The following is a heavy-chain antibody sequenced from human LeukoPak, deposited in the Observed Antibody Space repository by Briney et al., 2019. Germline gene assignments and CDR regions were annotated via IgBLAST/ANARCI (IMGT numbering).Heavy chain of an antibody. Sequence: GASVKVSCKASGGTFSSYAISWVRQAPGQGLEWMGGIIPIFGTANYAQKFQGRVTITADESTSTAYMELSSLRSEDTAVYYCARGDREGSSWTHFDYWGQGTLVTVSS. J-gene: IGHJ4*02. CDR3: ARGDREGSSWTHFDY. CDR2: IIPIFGTA. D-gene: IGHD6-13*01. CDR1: GGTFSSYA. V-gene: IGHV1-69*13.